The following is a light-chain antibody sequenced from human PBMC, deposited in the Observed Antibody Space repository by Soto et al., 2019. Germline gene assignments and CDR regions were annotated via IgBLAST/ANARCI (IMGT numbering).Light chain of an antibody. V-gene: IGKV3-11*01. CDR2: DVS. CDR3: PQRNNLPLT. J-gene: IGKJ4*01. Sequence: EMVLTQSPANLSLAPGERATLSCRASQSIGNYVAWYQQKPGQPTRLLMYDVSKRATGIPARFSGSGSGTDFTLTVKSQEPEDVSVYYCPQRNNLPLTFGGGTKVEIK. CDR1: QSIGNY.